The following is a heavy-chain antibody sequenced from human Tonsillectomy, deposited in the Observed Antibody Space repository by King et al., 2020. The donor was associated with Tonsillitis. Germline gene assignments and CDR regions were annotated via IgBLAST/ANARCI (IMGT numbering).Heavy chain of an antibody. V-gene: IGHV4-39*07. CDR1: GGSISSSSYY. D-gene: IGHD2-2*01. Sequence: LQLQESGPGLVKPSETLSLTCTVSGGSISSSSYYWGWIRQPPGQGLEWIGSIYYSGSTYYNPSLKSRVTISVDTSKNQFSLKLSSVTAADTAVYYCASDSSTSHTNYYYYYYGMDVWGQGTTVTVSS. CDR3: ASDSSTSHTNYYYYYYGMDV. CDR2: IYYSGST. J-gene: IGHJ6*02.